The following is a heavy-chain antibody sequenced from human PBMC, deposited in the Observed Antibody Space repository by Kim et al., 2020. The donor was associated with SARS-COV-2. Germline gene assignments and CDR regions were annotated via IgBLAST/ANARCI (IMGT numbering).Heavy chain of an antibody. CDR3: ARTAGVILVVRGRFDP. D-gene: IGHD2-2*01. CDR1: GGTFTSYA. V-gene: IGHV1-69*13. CDR2: IIPVFGSA. J-gene: IGHJ5*02. Sequence: SVKVSCKASGGTFTSYAISWGRQAPGQGLEWMGGIIPVFGSAKFAQKFQGRATITADESTSTAYMELSSLRSEDTAVYYCARTAGVILVVRGRFDPWGQGTLVTVS.